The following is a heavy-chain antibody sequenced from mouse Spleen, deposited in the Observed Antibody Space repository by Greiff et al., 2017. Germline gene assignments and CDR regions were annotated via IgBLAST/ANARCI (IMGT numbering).Heavy chain of an antibody. CDR3: ARRYFDY. J-gene: IGHJ2*01. Sequence: VNMVESGPGLVQPSQSLSITCTVSGFSLTSYGVHWVRQSPGQGLEWLGVIWSGGSTDYNAAFISRLSISKDNSKSQVCFKRNSLQADDTARYYGARRYFDYWGQGTTLTVSS. CDR2: IWSGGST. CDR1: GFSLTSYG. V-gene: IGHV2-2*01.